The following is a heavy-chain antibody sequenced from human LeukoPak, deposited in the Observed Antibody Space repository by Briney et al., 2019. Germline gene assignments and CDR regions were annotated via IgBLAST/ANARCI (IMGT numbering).Heavy chain of an antibody. CDR1: GFTFSSYE. CDR2: ISSSGSTT. J-gene: IGHJ4*02. CDR3: AKVGHYYGSGSPIDY. V-gene: IGHV3-48*03. D-gene: IGHD3-10*01. Sequence: TGGSLRLSCAASGFTFSSYEMNWVRQAPGKGLEWVSYISSSGSTTYYADSVKGRFTISRDNSKNTLYLQMNSLRAEDTAVYYCAKVGHYYGSGSPIDYWGQGTLVTVSS.